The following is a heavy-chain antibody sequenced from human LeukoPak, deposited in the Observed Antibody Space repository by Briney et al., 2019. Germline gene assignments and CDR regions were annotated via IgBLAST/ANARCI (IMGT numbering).Heavy chain of an antibody. V-gene: IGHV4-59*08. CDR1: GGSINAYW. Sequence: SETLSLTCTLSGGSINAYWWSWIRQPPGKGLEWIGYISSSGSTNYNPSLKSRVTISLATSKTHFSLNPNSVTAADTAVYYCAGLHFAASEEFDPWGQGILVTVSS. CDR3: AGLHFAASEEFDP. CDR2: ISSSGST. D-gene: IGHD6-13*01. J-gene: IGHJ5*02.